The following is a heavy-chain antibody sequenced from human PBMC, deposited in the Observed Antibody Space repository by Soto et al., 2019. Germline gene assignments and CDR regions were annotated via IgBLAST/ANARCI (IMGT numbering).Heavy chain of an antibody. V-gene: IGHV4-34*01. CDR2: INHSGST. CDR1: GGSFSRYY. CDR3: ARRDCSSTSCYTTSFWYFDL. Sequence: SETLSLTCAVYGGSFSRYYWSWIRQPPGKGLEWIGEINHSGSTNYNPSLKSRVTISVDTSKNQFSLKLSSVTAADAAVHYCARRDCSSTSCYTTSFWYFDLWGRGTLVTVSS. D-gene: IGHD2-2*02. J-gene: IGHJ2*01.